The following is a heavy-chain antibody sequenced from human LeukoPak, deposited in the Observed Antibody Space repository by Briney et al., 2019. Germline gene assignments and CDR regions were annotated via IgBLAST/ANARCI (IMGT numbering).Heavy chain of an antibody. J-gene: IGHJ3*02. CDR3: AKGSSVTIFGVAKDAFDI. CDR1: GFTFSSYG. CDR2: ILSDGSKE. V-gene: IGHV3-30*02. D-gene: IGHD3-3*01. Sequence: PGGSLRLSCAASGFTFSSYGMHWVRQAPGKGLEWVAVILSDGSKEFYTDSVKGRFTISRDNSKNTLYLQMNSLRAEDMALYYCAKGSSVTIFGVAKDAFDIWGQGTMVTVSS.